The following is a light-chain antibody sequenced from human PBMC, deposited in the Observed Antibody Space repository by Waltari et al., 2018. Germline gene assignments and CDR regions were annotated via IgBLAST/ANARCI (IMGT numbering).Light chain of an antibody. J-gene: IGLJ7*01. CDR2: EDT. Sequence: QSVLTQPPSVSAAPGQRVTIPCSGGSPNIGKNYVSWYRQFPGSAPKLLIYEDTGRPAGVPGRFSGSKSGTSATLDITGLQPGDEAEYYCGTWDSSLSGAVFGGGTLLTVL. CDR1: SPNIGKNY. CDR3: GTWDSSLSGAV. V-gene: IGLV1-51*02.